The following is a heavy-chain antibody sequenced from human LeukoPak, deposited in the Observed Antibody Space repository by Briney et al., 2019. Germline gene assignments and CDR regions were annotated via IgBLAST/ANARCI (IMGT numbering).Heavy chain of an antibody. Sequence: WGSLRLSCAASGFTFSSYDMHWVRQATGKGLEWFSAIGTAGDTYYPGSVKGRFTISRENAKNSLYLQMNSLRAGDTAVYYCASGTNYCMDVWGKGTTVTVSS. CDR3: ASGTNYCMDV. CDR1: GFTFSSYD. V-gene: IGHV3-13*01. J-gene: IGHJ6*03. D-gene: IGHD2-2*01. CDR2: IGTAGDT.